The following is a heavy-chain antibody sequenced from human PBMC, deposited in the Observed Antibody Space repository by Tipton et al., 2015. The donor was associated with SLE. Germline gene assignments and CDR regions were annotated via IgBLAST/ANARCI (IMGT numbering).Heavy chain of an antibody. CDR2: IHYSGTT. CDR3: ARYTSTWLET. CDR1: GGSITNHY. Sequence: TLSLTCTVSGGSITNHYWNWIRQPPGKGLEWIGYIHYSGTTHDNPSLKSRVTMSIDTSKNQFSLKLNSVTAADTALYYCARYTSTWLETWGLGTLVTVSS. V-gene: IGHV4-59*11. J-gene: IGHJ5*02. D-gene: IGHD1-14*01.